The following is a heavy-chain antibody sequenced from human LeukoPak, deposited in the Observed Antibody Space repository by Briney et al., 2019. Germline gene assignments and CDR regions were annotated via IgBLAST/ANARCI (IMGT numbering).Heavy chain of an antibody. V-gene: IGHV2-5*02. D-gene: IGHD6-19*01. Sequence: ESGPTLVKPTQTLTLTCTFSGFSLSTSGVGVGWIRQPPGKALEWLALIYWDDDERYSPSLKSRLTITKDTSKNQVVLTMTNMDPVDTATYCAHRRTEQWPYWGQGTLVTVSS. CDR1: GFSLSTSGVG. CDR2: IYWDDDE. CDR3: AHRRTEQWPY. J-gene: IGHJ4*02.